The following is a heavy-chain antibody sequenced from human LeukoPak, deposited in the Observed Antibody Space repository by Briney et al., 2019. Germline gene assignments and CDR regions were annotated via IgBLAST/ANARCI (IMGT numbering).Heavy chain of an antibody. Sequence: GSLRLSCAASGFTFSSYAMSWVRQAPGKGLEWVSVISGSDGSTYYADAVKGRFTNSRDNSKNTVYLQMNSLRADDTAVYYCARDGPLSTYYDILTGPYYGMDVWGQGTTATVSS. CDR1: GFTFSSYA. J-gene: IGHJ6*02. V-gene: IGHV3-23*01. CDR2: ISGSDGST. D-gene: IGHD3-9*01. CDR3: ARDGPLSTYYDILTGPYYGMDV.